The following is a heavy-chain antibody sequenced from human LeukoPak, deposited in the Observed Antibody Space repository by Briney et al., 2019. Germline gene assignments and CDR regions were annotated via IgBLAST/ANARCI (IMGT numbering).Heavy chain of an antibody. V-gene: IGHV4-34*01. CDR1: GGSFSGYY. D-gene: IGHD3-22*01. CDR2: INHSGST. CDR3: ARLVGDSSGYTDAFDI. Sequence: SETLSLTCAVYGGSFSGYYWSWIRQPPGKGLEWIGQINHSGSTNYNPSLKSRVTISVDTSKNQFSLKLSSVTAADTAVYYCARLVGDSSGYTDAFDIWGQGTMVTVSS. J-gene: IGHJ3*02.